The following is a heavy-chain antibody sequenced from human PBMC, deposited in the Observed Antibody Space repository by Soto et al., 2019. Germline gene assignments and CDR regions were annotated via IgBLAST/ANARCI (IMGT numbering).Heavy chain of an antibody. CDR1: GGSFSGYY. CDR3: ARGGGYYSYYFDY. D-gene: IGHD3-22*01. Sequence: PSETLSLTCAVYGGSFSGYYWSWIRQPPGKGLEWIGEINHSGSTNYNPSLKSRVTISVDTSKNQFSLKLSSVTAADTAVYYCARGGGYYSYYFDYWGQGTLVTVSS. V-gene: IGHV4-34*01. J-gene: IGHJ4*02. CDR2: INHSGST.